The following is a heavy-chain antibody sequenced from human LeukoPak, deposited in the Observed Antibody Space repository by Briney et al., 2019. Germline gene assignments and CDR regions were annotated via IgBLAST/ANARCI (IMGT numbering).Heavy chain of an antibody. CDR3: ARGPALYCTSSSCLDGVD. Sequence: GGSLRLSCAASGFTFSDYAKNWVRQAPGKGLEWVSSICSGGSYISYADSVRSRFTASRDNAKASLLLQMRSLRDEDTAVYYCARGPALYCTSSSCLDGVDWGQGTLVSVSS. CDR1: GFTFSDYA. D-gene: IGHD2-2*01. J-gene: IGHJ4*02. V-gene: IGHV3-21*01. CDR2: ICSGGSYI.